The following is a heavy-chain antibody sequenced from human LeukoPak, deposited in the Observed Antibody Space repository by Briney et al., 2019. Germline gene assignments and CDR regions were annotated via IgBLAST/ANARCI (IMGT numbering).Heavy chain of an antibody. CDR3: GRVNCYKVDV. CDR2: IKSDGSTT. J-gene: IGHJ6*04. V-gene: IGHV3-74*01. CDR1: GFTFSSYW. D-gene: IGHD2-21*01. Sequence: PGGSLRLSCAASGFTFSSYWMLWVRQAPGKGLEWVSNIKSDGSTTNYADSVKGRFTISRDNAKNTLYLQVNRLRAEDPAVYYCGRVNCYKVDVWGKGTTVTVSS.